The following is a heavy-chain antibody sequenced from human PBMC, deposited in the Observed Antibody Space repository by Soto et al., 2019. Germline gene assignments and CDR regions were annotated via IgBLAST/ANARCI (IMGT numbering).Heavy chain of an antibody. CDR2: IHYTWNT. V-gene: IGHV4-59*01. Sequence: PSETLSLTCTVSSGPISAYYWSWIRQPPGKGLEWIGYIHYTWNTNSNPSLKGRVTLSIDPSWNQFSLKLRSVTAADTAVYYCAAXDYLTGFSYREIKWFDPWGPGTLVTVSS. J-gene: IGHJ5*02. CDR3: AAXDYLTGFSYREIKWFDP. D-gene: IGHD3-9*01. CDR1: SGPISAYY.